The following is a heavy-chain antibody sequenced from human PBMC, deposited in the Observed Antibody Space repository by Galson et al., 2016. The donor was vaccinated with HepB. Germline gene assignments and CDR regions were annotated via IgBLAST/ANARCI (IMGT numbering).Heavy chain of an antibody. J-gene: IGHJ5*02. V-gene: IGHV1-3*01. D-gene: IGHD2-2*01. Sequence: SVKVSCKASGYTFTASTIHWVRQAPGHRLERMGWINPGNANTKYFQNFQGRATITRATSTNTAYMERSSLRSEDTAVYYCARENQQLSVGFEPWGQGTLVAVAS. CDR2: INPGNANT. CDR1: GYTFTAST. CDR3: ARENQQLSVGFEP.